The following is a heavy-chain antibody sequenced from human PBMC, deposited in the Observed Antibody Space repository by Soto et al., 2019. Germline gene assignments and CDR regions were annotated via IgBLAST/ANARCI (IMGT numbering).Heavy chain of an antibody. V-gene: IGHV3-53*01. D-gene: IGHD3-9*01. J-gene: IGHJ6*02. CDR1: GFTDSRNY. CDR3: ARVVRYFDTPYGMDV. CDR2: IYSGGST. Sequence: HPGGSLRLSCAAPGFTDSRNYMSWVRQAPGKGLEWVSVIYSGGSTYYADSVKGRFTISRDNSKNTLFLQMNSLRAEDTAEYYCARVVRYFDTPYGMDVWGQGTTVTVSS.